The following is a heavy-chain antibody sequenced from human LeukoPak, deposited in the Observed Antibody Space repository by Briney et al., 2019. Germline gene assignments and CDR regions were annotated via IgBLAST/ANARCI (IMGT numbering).Heavy chain of an antibody. Sequence: ASVKVSCKASGYTFTGYYMHWVRQAPGQGLEWVGWINPNSGGTNYAQKFQGRVTMTRDTSISTAYMELSRLRSDDTAVYYCARGYNWNYGWFDPWGQGTLVTVSS. V-gene: IGHV1-2*02. CDR2: INPNSGGT. D-gene: IGHD1-7*01. J-gene: IGHJ5*02. CDR3: ARGYNWNYGWFDP. CDR1: GYTFTGYY.